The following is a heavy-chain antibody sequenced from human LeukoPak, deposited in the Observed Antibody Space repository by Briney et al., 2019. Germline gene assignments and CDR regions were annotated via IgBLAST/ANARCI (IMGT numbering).Heavy chain of an antibody. CDR3: ARMVYDTSGYYPSFDY. Sequence: SETLSLTCTVSARSISSNYWSWIRQPPGEGLGWITYIHDSGSTNYNPSLKSRVTISVDKSNNQFSLKLSSVTAADTAVYYCARMVYDTSGYYPSFDYWGQGTLVTVSS. V-gene: IGHV4-59*12. CDR1: ARSISSNY. D-gene: IGHD3-22*01. J-gene: IGHJ4*02. CDR2: IHDSGST.